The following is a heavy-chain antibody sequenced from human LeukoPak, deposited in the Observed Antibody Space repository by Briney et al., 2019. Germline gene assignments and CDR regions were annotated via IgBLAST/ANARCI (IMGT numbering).Heavy chain of an antibody. CDR2: IRSYTDGGTT. V-gene: IGHV3-15*01. CDR1: GFTFSKAW. CDR3: ITFGGAIVHY. D-gene: IGHD3-16*02. J-gene: IGHJ4*02. Sequence: PGGSLRLSCAASGFTFSKAWMSWVRQAPGKGLEWVARIRSYTDGGTTEYAAPVKGRFPISRDDSKNTLYLQVNSLKSGDTAVYYCITFGGAIVHYWGQGTLVTVSS.